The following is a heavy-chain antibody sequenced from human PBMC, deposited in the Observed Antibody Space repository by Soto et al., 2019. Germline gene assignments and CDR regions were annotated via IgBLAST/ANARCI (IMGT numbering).Heavy chain of an antibody. V-gene: IGHV3-66*01. D-gene: IGHD3-3*01. J-gene: IGHJ4*02. Sequence: GESLKISCAASGFTVSSNYMSWVRQAPGQGLEWVSVIYAGGNTYYADSVKGRFTLSRDNSKNTLYLQMNSLRAEDTAVYYCARYDFLSGYYLYWGQGTLVTVSS. CDR2: IYAGGNT. CDR1: GFTVSSNY. CDR3: ARYDFLSGYYLY.